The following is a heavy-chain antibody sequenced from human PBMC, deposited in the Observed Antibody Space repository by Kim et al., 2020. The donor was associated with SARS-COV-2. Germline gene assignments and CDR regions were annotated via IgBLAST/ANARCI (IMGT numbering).Heavy chain of an antibody. CDR1: GYSITTVSYY. CDR3: ARAWFGGLCPGCLDP. CDR2: IYHTRST. V-gene: IGHV4-39*01. D-gene: IGHD3-10*01. J-gene: IGHJ5*02. Sequence: SETLSLTCSVSGYSITTVSYYWGWLRQSPGKGLEWIGSIYHTRSTYKNPSLKRLVTLTVDTSKNQFPLHISPVTADDTAVYYWARAWFGGLCPGCLDPWG.